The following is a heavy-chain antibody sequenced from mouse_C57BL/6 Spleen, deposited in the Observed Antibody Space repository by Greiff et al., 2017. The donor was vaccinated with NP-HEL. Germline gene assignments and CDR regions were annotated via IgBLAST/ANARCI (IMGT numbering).Heavy chain of an antibody. CDR3: ASPSNLYAMDY. V-gene: IGHV5-17*01. Sequence: EVQLQESGGGLVKPGGSLKLSCAASGFTFSDYGMHWVRQAPEKGLEWVAYISSGSSTIYYADTVKGRFTISRDNAKNTLFLQMTSLRSEYTAMYYCASPSNLYAMDYWGQGTSVTVSS. D-gene: IGHD2-10*02. CDR2: ISSGSSTI. CDR1: GFTFSDYG. J-gene: IGHJ4*01.